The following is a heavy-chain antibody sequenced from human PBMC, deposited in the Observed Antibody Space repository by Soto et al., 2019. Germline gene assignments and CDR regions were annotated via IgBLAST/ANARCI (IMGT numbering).Heavy chain of an antibody. D-gene: IGHD3-16*01. CDR3: AREGGGFYYYYYMDV. V-gene: IGHV3-23*01. CDR2: ISGSGGST. Sequence: EVQLLESGGGLVQPGGSLRLSCAASGFTFTSYAMSWVRQAPGKGLEWVSAISGSGGSTYYADSVKGRFTISRDNSKNTLYLQMKSLRAEDTAVYYCAREGGGFYYYYYMDVWGKGTTVTVSS. CDR1: GFTFTSYA. J-gene: IGHJ6*03.